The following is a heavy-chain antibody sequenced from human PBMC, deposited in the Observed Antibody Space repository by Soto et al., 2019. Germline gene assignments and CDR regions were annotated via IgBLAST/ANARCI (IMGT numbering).Heavy chain of an antibody. D-gene: IGHD3-22*01. CDR1: SGSIGSTIYS. CDR3: ARQHYYDSSGYYTWN. V-gene: IGHV4-39*01. Sequence: SETLSLTCTVSSGSIGSTIYSWDWIRQPPGKGLEWIGSIFYSGSTYYNPSLKSRVTISVDTSKNQFSLTLTSVTAADTAVYYCARQHYYDSSGYYTWNWGQGTLVTVPS. J-gene: IGHJ4*02. CDR2: IFYSGST.